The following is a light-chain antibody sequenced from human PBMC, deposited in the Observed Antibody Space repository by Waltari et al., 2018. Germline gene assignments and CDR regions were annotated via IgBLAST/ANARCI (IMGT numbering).Light chain of an antibody. CDR2: AAS. CDR3: QQTYSTPRT. V-gene: IGKV1-39*01. J-gene: IGKJ2*01. Sequence: DIQMPQSPSSLSASVGDRVTISCRASLSIGTYLNWFQQKAGEAPKLLISAASRWQPGVPSRFSGGGSGTDFTLIIASLQPDDLASYYCQQTYSTPRTFGQGTKLEI. CDR1: LSIGTY.